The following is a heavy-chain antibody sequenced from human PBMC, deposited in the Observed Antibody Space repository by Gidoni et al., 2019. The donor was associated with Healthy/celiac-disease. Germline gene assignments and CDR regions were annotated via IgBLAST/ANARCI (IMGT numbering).Heavy chain of an antibody. CDR1: GYTFDDYA. J-gene: IGHJ5*02. CDR2: ISWNSGSI. D-gene: IGHD5-12*01. V-gene: IGHV3-9*01. CDR3: AKGGGGYDLNWFDP. Sequence: EVQLAASGAGLVPPGRSPRLSCAASGYTFDDYARHWVRQASGKGLEWVSGISWNSGSIGYAASVKGRFTISRDNAKNSLYLQMNSLRAEDTALYYCAKGGGGYDLNWFDPWGQGTLVTVSS.